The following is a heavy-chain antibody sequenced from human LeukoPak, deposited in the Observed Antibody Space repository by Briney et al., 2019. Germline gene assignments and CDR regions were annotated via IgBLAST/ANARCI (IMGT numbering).Heavy chain of an antibody. CDR2: INHSGST. D-gene: IGHD2-2*01. Sequence: SETLSLTCAVYGGSFSGYYWSWIRQPPGKGLEWLGEINHSGSTNYNPSLKRRVTISVDTSKNQFSLKLSSVTAPDTAVYYCARGGYCSSTSCYNNWFDPWGQGTLVTVSS. CDR1: GGSFSGYY. CDR3: ARGGYCSSTSCYNNWFDP. V-gene: IGHV4-34*01. J-gene: IGHJ5*02.